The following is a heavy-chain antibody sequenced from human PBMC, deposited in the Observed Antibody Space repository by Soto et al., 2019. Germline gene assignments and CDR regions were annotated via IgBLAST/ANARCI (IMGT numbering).Heavy chain of an antibody. J-gene: IGHJ6*03. V-gene: IGHV3-23*01. CDR2: ISGSGGST. Sequence: EVQLLESGGGLVQPGGSLRLSCAASGFTFSSYAMSWVRQAPGKGLEWVSAISGSGGSTYYADSVKGRFTISRDNSKNPLYLQMNSLRAEDTAVYYCARGNLEWEDYYDYMDVWGKGTTVTVSS. CDR3: ARGNLEWEDYYDYMDV. D-gene: IGHD3-3*01. CDR1: GFTFSSYA.